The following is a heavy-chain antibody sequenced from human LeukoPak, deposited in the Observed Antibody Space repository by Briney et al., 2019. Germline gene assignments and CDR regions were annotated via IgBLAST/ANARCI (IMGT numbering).Heavy chain of an antibody. J-gene: IGHJ3*02. V-gene: IGHV1-18*01. CDR2: ISAYNGNT. CDR3: ARGLPSIEYQLPKEGEAFDI. CDR1: GYTFTSYG. Sequence: ASVKVSCKASGYTFTSYGISWVRQAPGQGLEWMGWISAYNGNTNYAQKLQGRVTMTTDTSTSTAYMELRSLRSDDTAVYYCARGLPSIEYQLPKEGEAFDIWGQGTMVTVSS. D-gene: IGHD2-2*01.